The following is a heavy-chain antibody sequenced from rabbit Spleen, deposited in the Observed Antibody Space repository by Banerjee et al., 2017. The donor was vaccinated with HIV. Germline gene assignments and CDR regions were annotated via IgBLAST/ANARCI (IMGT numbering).Heavy chain of an antibody. CDR2: INIVTGKD. CDR1: GFSFSSRYD. J-gene: IGHJ4*01. Sequence: QEQLVESGGGLVKPGASLTLTCTASGFSFSSRYDMCWVRQAPGKGLEWIACINIVTGKDVYATWAKGRFIMSRTSSTKVTLQMTSLTDADTATYFCARGGDMWYTYFILWGPGTLVTVS. CDR3: ARGGDMWYTYFIL. D-gene: IGHD2-1*01. V-gene: IGHV1S45*01.